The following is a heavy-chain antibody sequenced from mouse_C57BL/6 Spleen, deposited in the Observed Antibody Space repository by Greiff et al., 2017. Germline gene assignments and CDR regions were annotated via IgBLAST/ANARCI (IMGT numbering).Heavy chain of an antibody. CDR2: IYPSDSET. J-gene: IGHJ3*01. CDR1: GYTFTSYW. D-gene: IGHD1-2*01. V-gene: IGHV1-61*01. CDR3: TRLPLEAY. Sequence: QVQLQQPGAELVRPGSSVKLSCKASGYTFTSYWMDWVKQRPGQGLEWIGNIYPSDSETHYNQKFKDKATLTVAKSSSTAYMQLSSLTSEDSAVYYCTRLPLEAYWGQGTLVTVSA.